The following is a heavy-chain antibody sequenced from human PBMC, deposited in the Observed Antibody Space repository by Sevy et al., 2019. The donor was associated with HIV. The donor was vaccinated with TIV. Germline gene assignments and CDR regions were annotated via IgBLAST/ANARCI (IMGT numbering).Heavy chain of an antibody. D-gene: IGHD1-1*01. CDR1: GFTFSSYS. J-gene: IGHJ4*02. CDR2: ISSSSSTI. V-gene: IGHV3-48*01. Sequence: GGSLRLSCAASGFTFSSYSMNWVRQAPGKGLEWVSYISSSSSTIYYADSVKGRFTISRDNAKNSLYLQMNSLRAEDTAVYYCARDTTGTTYDYWGQGTLVIVSS. CDR3: ARDTTGTTYDY.